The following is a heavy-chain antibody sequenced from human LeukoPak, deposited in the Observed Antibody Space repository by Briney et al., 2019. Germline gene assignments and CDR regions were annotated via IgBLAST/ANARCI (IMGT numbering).Heavy chain of an antibody. CDR1: GFTFSRYN. J-gene: IGHJ5*02. CDR2: ISSSSSYI. Sequence: GGSLRLSCAASGFTFSRYNMNWVRQASGKGLEWVSSISSSSSYIYYADSVKGRFTISRDNAKNSLYLQMNSLRAEDTAVYYCAKEGRVRDPNWFDPWGQGTLVTVSS. V-gene: IGHV3-21*04. CDR3: AKEGRVRDPNWFDP. D-gene: IGHD3-10*01.